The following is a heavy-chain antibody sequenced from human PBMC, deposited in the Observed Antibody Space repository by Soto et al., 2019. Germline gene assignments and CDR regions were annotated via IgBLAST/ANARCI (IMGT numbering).Heavy chain of an antibody. D-gene: IGHD2-8*02. Sequence: PSETLSLTCTVSGGSISRYYWNWIRQPPGKGLEWIGEIYHSGSTNYNPSLKSRVTISVDTSKNQFSLKLISVTAADTAVYYCARDKITGLFDYWGQGTLVTV. J-gene: IGHJ4*02. V-gene: IGHV4-34*01. CDR3: ARDKITGLFDY. CDR2: IYHSGST. CDR1: GGSISRYY.